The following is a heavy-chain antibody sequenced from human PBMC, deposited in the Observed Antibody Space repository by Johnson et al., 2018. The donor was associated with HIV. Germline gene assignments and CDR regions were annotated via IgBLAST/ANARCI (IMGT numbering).Heavy chain of an antibody. CDR3: ARGSEDAFDI. V-gene: IGHV3-23*04. CDR1: GFTFSSFA. J-gene: IGHJ3*02. D-gene: IGHD3-16*01. CDR2: ISGSGHST. Sequence: VQLVESGGGLVQPGGSLRLSCAASGFTFSSFAMSWVRQAPGKGLEWVSAISGSGHSTYYPGSVKGRFTISRENAKNSLYLQMNSLRAGDTAVYYCARGSEDAFDIWGQGTMVTVSS.